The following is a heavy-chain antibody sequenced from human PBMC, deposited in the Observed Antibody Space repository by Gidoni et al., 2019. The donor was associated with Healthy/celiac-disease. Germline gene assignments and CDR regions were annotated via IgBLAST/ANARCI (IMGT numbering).Heavy chain of an antibody. J-gene: IGHJ6*02. CDR2: ISSSGSTI. CDR3: ARDEVGSNYGQYGMDV. D-gene: IGHD4-4*01. V-gene: IGHV3-11*01. CDR1: GFPFSDYY. Sequence: QVPLVESGGGLVKPGGSLRLSCASPGFPFSDYYMGWIRQAPGKGLEWVSYISSSGSTIYYADSVKGRFTISRDNAKNSLYLQMNSLRAEDTAVYYCARDEVGSNYGQYGMDVWGQGTTVTVSS.